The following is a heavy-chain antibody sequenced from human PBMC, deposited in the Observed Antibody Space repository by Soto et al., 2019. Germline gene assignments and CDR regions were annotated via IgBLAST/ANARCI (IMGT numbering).Heavy chain of an antibody. D-gene: IGHD4-17*01. CDR2: VYYSGST. J-gene: IGHJ4*02. CDR3: ARRKGHYDDYVLFDY. Sequence: SETLSLTCTVSGGSISSGDYWSWIRQHPGKGLEWIGYVYYSGSTYYNPSLKSRVTISVDTSKNQFSLKLSSVTAADTAVYYCARRKGHYDDYVLFDYWGQGTLVTVSS. CDR1: GGSISSGDY. V-gene: IGHV4-31*03.